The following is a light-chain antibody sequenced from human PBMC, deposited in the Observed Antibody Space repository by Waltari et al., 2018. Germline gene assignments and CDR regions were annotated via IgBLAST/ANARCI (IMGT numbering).Light chain of an antibody. CDR1: QSISSR. CDR2: KAS. J-gene: IGKJ2*01. Sequence: DIQMTQSPSTLSASVPDRVTIASRASQSISSRLAWYQQKPGKAPKLLIYKASNLENGVPSRFSGSGSGTEFTLTISSLQPDDLAIYYCQQYNTYPYTFGQGTKLEIK. V-gene: IGKV1-5*03. CDR3: QQYNTYPYT.